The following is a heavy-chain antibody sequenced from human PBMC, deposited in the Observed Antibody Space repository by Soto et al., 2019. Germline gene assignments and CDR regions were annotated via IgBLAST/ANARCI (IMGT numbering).Heavy chain of an antibody. CDR3: LRGNSGYGNFDY. Sequence: GSLILSCAASGFTFSSYWMHLVRQAPGKGLVWVSRIKGDGSETNYADSVKGRFTISRDNAKNTLYLQLNSLRAEDTAVYYCLRGNSGYGNFDYWGQGTRVTVSS. CDR1: GFTFSSYW. D-gene: IGHD5-12*01. J-gene: IGHJ4*02. V-gene: IGHV3-74*01. CDR2: IKGDGSET.